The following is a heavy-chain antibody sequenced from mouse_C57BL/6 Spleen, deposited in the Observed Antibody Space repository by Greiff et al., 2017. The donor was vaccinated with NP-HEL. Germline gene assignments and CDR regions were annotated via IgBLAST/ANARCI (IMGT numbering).Heavy chain of an antibody. J-gene: IGHJ3*01. V-gene: IGHV1-85*01. CDR3: EWYYGSSSFAY. D-gene: IGHD1-1*01. CDR1: GYTFTSYD. CDR2: IYPRDGST. Sequence: VQLQQSGPELVKPGASVKLSCKASGYTFTSYDINWVKQRPGQGLEWIGWIYPRDGSTKYNEKFKGKATLTVDTSSSTAYMELHSLTSEDSAVYFCEWYYGSSSFAYWGQGTLVTVSA.